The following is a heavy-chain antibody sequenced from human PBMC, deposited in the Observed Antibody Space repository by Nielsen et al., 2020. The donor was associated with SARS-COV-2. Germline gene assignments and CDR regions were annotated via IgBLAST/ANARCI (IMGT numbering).Heavy chain of an antibody. Sequence: GESLKISCAASGFSFSSYGMHWVRQAPGKGLEWVAFISIDESNKYYADSVKGRFTISRDDSKNTLYLQMNSLRAEDTAVYYCARDLTFGAYWFDPWSQGTLVTVSS. CDR3: ARDLTFGAYWFDP. CDR2: ISIDESNK. D-gene: IGHD3/OR15-3a*01. V-gene: IGHV3-30*03. J-gene: IGHJ5*02. CDR1: GFSFSSYG.